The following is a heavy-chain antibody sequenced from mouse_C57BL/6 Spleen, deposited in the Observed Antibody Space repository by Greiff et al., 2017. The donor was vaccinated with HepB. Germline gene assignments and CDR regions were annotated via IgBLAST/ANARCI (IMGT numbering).Heavy chain of an antibody. Sequence: VQLQQPGAELVKPGASVKLSCKASGYTFTSYWMQWVKQRPGQGLEWIGEIDPSDSYTNYNQKFKGKATLTVDTSSSTAYMQLSSLTSEDSAVYYCARSGSNPFYYAMDYWGQGTSVTVSS. CDR3: ARSGSNPFYYAMDY. V-gene: IGHV1-50*01. CDR2: IDPSDSYT. CDR1: GYTFTSYW. J-gene: IGHJ4*01. D-gene: IGHD1-1*01.